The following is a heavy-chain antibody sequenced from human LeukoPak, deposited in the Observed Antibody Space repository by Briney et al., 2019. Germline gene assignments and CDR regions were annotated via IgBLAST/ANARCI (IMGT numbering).Heavy chain of an antibody. D-gene: IGHD3-22*01. J-gene: IGHJ6*02. Sequence: GSLRLSCAASGFTFSSYAMSWVRQAPGKGLEWVSAISGSGGSTYYADSVKGRFTISRDNSKNTLYLQMNSLRAEDTAVYYCAKKGLTMIVVDYGMDVWGQGTTVTVSS. CDR1: GFTFSSYA. CDR3: AKKGLTMIVVDYGMDV. V-gene: IGHV3-23*01. CDR2: ISGSGGST.